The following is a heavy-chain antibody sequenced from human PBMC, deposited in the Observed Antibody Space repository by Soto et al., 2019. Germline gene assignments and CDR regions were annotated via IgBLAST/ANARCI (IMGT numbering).Heavy chain of an antibody. CDR1: GQSFSGHS. CDR3: ARGSGIVALPGELEDVNYDF. CDR2: ISESGST. V-gene: IGHV4-34*01. D-gene: IGHD1-1*01. Sequence: QVQLQQWGAGLVKPSETLSLSCAVYGQSFSGHSWAWIRQPPGKGLEWIGEISESGSTYYNPSLKIRVTISTDTSNNQFSLKLSSVTAADTAAYFCARGSGIVALPGELEDVNYDFWGQGTLVNVSS. J-gene: IGHJ4*02.